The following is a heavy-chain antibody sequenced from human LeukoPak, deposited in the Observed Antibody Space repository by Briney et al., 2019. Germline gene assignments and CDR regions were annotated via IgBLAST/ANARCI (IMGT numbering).Heavy chain of an antibody. CDR3: ARRAGYCSSTSCSFDY. Sequence: GGSLRLSCAAPGLTFDVYGMSWVRQAPGKGLGWASGINWNGGSTGYADSVKGRFTISRDNAKNSLYLQMNSLRAEDTALYYCARRAGYCSSTSCSFDYWGQGTLVTVSS. J-gene: IGHJ4*02. V-gene: IGHV3-20*04. CDR1: GLTFDVYG. D-gene: IGHD2-2*01. CDR2: INWNGGST.